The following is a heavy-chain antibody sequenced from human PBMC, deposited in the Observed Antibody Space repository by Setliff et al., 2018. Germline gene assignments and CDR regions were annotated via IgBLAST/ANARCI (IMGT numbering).Heavy chain of an antibody. J-gene: IGHJ4*02. D-gene: IGHD6-19*01. V-gene: IGHV4-39*01. Sequence: ETLSLTCTVSGGSISSSSYYWGWIRQPPGKGLEWIGSIYYSGSTYYNPSLKSRVTISVDTSKNQFSLKLSSVTAADTAVYYCARFSGSGWSYFDYWGQGTLVTISS. CDR2: IYYSGST. CDR3: ARFSGSGWSYFDY. CDR1: GGSISSSSYY.